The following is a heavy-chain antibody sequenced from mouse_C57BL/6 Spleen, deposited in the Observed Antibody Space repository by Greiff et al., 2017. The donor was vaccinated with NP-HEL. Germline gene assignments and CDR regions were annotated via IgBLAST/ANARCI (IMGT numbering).Heavy chain of an antibody. CDR3: ARGLLWSDY. CDR2: ISYDGSN. J-gene: IGHJ2*01. D-gene: IGHD2-1*01. Sequence: EVHLVESGPGLVKPSQSLSLTCSVTGYSITSGYYWNWIRQFPGNKLEWMGYISYDGSNNYNPSLKNRISITRDTSKNQFFLKLNSVTTEDTATYYCARGLLWSDYWGQGTTLTVSS. CDR1: GYSITSGYY. V-gene: IGHV3-6*01.